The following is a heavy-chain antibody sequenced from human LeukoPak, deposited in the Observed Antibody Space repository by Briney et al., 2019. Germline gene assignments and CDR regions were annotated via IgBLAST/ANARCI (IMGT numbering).Heavy chain of an antibody. CDR1: GFTFSSYS. D-gene: IGHD6-19*01. CDR2: ISSSSSYI. J-gene: IGHJ4*02. Sequence: PGGSLRLSCAASGFTFSSYSMNWVGQAPGKGLEWVSSISSSSSYIYYADSVKGRFTISRDNAKNSLYLQMNSLRAEDTAVYYCARDQAPSGWYYFDYWGQGTLVTVSS. CDR3: ARDQAPSGWYYFDY. V-gene: IGHV3-21*01.